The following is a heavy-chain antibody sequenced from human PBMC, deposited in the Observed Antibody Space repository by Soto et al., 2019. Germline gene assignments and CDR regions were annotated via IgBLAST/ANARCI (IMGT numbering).Heavy chain of an antibody. CDR3: ASDGVPGRYSYVRPLDY. CDR1: GGTFSSYA. D-gene: IGHD5-18*01. V-gene: IGHV1-69*01. CDR2: IIPLFGSA. Sequence: SVTVSCKASGGTFSSYAISWVRQAPGQGREWMGGIIPLFGSANNSQKSHGRHTITADAATSTPYMVLSSLRSADTAVYYCASDGVPGRYSYVRPLDYWGQGTRVSVSS. J-gene: IGHJ4*02.